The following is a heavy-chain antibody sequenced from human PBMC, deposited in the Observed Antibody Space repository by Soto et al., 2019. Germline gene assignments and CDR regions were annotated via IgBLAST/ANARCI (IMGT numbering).Heavy chain of an antibody. V-gene: IGHV3-15*01. D-gene: IGHD3-9*01. CDR2: IKSKTDGGTT. Sequence: EVQLVESGGGLVKPGGSLRLSCAASGFTFSNAWMSWVRQAPGKGLEWVGRIKSKTDGGTTDYAAPVKGRFTISRDDSKNTLYLQMNSLNTEDTAGYDCLRDFEAKTGWGQGTLVTVSS. CDR3: LRDFEAKTG. CDR1: GFTFSNAW. J-gene: IGHJ4*02.